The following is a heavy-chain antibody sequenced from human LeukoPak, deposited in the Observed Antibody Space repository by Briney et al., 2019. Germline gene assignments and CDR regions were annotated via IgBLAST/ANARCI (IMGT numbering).Heavy chain of an antibody. CDR3: ARGLRTFDY. D-gene: IGHD4-17*01. CDR1: GGSFSGYY. CDR2: INHSGST. J-gene: IGHJ4*02. Sequence: SETLSLTCAVCGGSFSGYYWSWIRQPPGKGLEWIGEINHSGSTNYNPSLKSRVTISVDTSKNQFSLRLSSVTAADTAVYYCARGLRTFDYWGQGTLVTVSS. V-gene: IGHV4-34*01.